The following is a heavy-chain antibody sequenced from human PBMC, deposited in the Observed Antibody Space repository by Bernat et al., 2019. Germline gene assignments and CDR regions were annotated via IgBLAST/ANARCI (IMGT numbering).Heavy chain of an antibody. J-gene: IGHJ4*02. D-gene: IGHD6-19*01. CDR2: IWYDGSNK. CDR1: GFTFSSYG. V-gene: IGHV3-33*01. CDR3: ARGCGIGSGWYFDY. Sequence: QVQLVESGGGVVQPGRSLRLSCAASGFTFSSYGMHWVRQAPGKGLEWVAVIWYDGSNKYYADSVKGRFTISRDNSKNTLYLQMNSLRAEDTAVYYCARGCGIGSGWYFDYWGQGTLVTVSS.